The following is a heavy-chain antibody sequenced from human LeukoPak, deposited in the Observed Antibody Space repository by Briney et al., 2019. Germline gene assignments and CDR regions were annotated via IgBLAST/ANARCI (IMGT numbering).Heavy chain of an antibody. Sequence: KPGVSLRLSCAASGFTFSNAWMNWVRQAPGKGLECVVRIKSKTDGGTTDYAAPLKGRFTISRDDSKHTLYLQVNSLKTEDTAVYYCTTGNWGSFSYWGQGTLVTVSS. V-gene: IGHV3-15*01. CDR3: TTGNWGSFSY. J-gene: IGHJ4*02. CDR2: IKSKTDGGTT. D-gene: IGHD7-27*01. CDR1: GFTFSNAW.